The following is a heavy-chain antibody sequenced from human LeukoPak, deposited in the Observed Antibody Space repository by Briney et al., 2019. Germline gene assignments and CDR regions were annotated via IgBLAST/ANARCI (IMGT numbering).Heavy chain of an antibody. CDR1: GFTFGDYA. CDR2: IRSKAYGGTT. V-gene: IGHV3-49*04. CDR3: TRDVFFPVPLSPLYYMDV. D-gene: IGHD2-15*01. J-gene: IGHJ6*03. Sequence: GGSLRLSCTASGFTFGDYAMSWVRQAPGKGLEWVGFIRSKAYGGTTEYAASVKGRFTISRDDSKSIAYLQMNSLKTEDTAVYYCTRDVFFPVPLSPLYYMDVWGKGTTVTISS.